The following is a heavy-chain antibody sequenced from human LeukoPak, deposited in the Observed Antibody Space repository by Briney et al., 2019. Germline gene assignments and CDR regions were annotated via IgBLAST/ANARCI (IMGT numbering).Heavy chain of an antibody. D-gene: IGHD4-17*01. J-gene: IGHJ4*02. CDR3: ARLGARQMLEY. CDR1: EFTFNSYW. V-gene: IGHV3-7*01. Sequence: GGSLRLSCAASEFTFNSYWMSWVRQAPGKGLEWVANIKQDGGRIYYLDSVKSRFTVSRDNAKNSLYLQMNSLRAEDTAVYYCARLGARQMLEYWGQGTLVTVSS. CDR2: IKQDGGRI.